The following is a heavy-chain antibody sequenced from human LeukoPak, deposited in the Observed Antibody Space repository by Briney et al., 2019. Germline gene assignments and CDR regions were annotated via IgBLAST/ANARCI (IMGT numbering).Heavy chain of an antibody. CDR2: ISSSGSII. J-gene: IGHJ6*02. V-gene: IGHV3-11*01. D-gene: IGHD6-13*01. CDR1: GFTFSDYY. CDR3: ARVGYSSSWSPIDYYYGMDV. Sequence: GGSLRLSCAASGFTFSDYYMSWIRQAPGKGLEWVSYISSSGSIIYYADSVKGRFTISRDNAQNSLYLQMNSLRAEDTAVYYCARVGYSSSWSPIDYYYGMDVWGQGTTVTVSS.